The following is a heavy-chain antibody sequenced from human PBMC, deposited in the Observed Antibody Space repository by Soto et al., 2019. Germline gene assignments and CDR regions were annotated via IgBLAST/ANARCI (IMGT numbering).Heavy chain of an antibody. V-gene: IGHV3-30*18. CDR3: AKDSPLLWFGEPMGY. J-gene: IGHJ4*02. CDR1: GFTFSRDS. D-gene: IGHD3-10*01. CDR2: TSYDGNDKNK. Sequence: PGGSLRLSCAASGFTFSRDSMHWVRQAPGTGLEWVAVTSYDGNDKNKYYGESVKGRFTISRDNSKNTLYLQMNSLRAEDTAVYYCAKDSPLLWFGEPMGYWGQGTLVTVSS.